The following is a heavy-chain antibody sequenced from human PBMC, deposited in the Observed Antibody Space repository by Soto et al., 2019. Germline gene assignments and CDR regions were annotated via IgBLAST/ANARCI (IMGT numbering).Heavy chain of an antibody. CDR3: ARDQRAIFGVVISNY. D-gene: IGHD3-3*01. V-gene: IGHV4-39*02. J-gene: IGHJ4*02. CDR2: IYYSGST. Sequence: SLTMSLTCTVSGGSSSSSSYYWGRIRQPPGKGLEWIGSIYYSGSTYYNPSLKSRVTISVDTSKNQFSLKLSSVTAADTAVYYCARDQRAIFGVVISNYWGQGTLVTVSS. CDR1: GGSSSSSSYY.